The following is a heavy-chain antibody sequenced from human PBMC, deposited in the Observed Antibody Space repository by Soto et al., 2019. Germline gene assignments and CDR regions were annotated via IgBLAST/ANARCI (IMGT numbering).Heavy chain of an antibody. CDR1: GFTFSSYG. Sequence: GGSLRLSCAASGFTFSSYGMHWVRQAPGKGLEWVAVIWYDGSNKYYADSVKGRFTISRDNSKNTLYLQMNSLRAEDTAVYYCARVLIAAAHNLYYYYGMDVWGQGTTVTVSS. V-gene: IGHV3-33*01. D-gene: IGHD6-13*01. J-gene: IGHJ6*02. CDR2: IWYDGSNK. CDR3: ARVLIAAAHNLYYYYGMDV.